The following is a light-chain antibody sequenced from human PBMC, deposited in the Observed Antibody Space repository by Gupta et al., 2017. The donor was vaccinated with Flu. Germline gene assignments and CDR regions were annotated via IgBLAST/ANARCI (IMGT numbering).Light chain of an antibody. Sequence: QSALTQPASVSGSPGQSIAISCTGTTSDVGANNYVSWYQQHPGKAPKVMMYGVNNRPSGVSDRFSGSKSGNTASPTISGLQAEDEADYYCSSYKSSSTSFFFGTGTKVTVL. CDR2: GVN. J-gene: IGLJ1*01. CDR3: SSYKSSSTSFF. CDR1: TSDVGANNY. V-gene: IGLV2-14*01.